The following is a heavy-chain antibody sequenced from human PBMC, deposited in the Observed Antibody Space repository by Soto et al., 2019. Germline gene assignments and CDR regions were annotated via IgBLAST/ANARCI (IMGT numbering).Heavy chain of an antibody. V-gene: IGHV4-4*07. Sequence: PXETLSLTCTVSGPSISGFYWSWIRKSAGKGLEWIGRIYATGTTDYNPSLKSRVMISVDTSKNQFSLKLSSVTAADTAVYYCARDRRQRNWFDHWGQGTLATVSS. CDR3: ARDRRQRNWFDH. J-gene: IGHJ5*02. D-gene: IGHD6-6*01. CDR2: IYATGTT. CDR1: GPSISGFY.